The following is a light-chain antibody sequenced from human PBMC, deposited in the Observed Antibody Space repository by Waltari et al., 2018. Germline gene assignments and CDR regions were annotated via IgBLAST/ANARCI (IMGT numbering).Light chain of an antibody. CDR2: KAS. CDR3: QQYNTYSAT. CDR1: QNINSW. V-gene: IGKV1-5*03. J-gene: IGKJ2*01. Sequence: DIQMTQSPSTLSASVGDRVTITCRASQNINSWLAWYQQKPGKAPKLLIYKASTLESGVPSRFSGSGSGTEFSLTVSSLQSDDFGTYYCQQYNTYSATFGQGTKLEIK.